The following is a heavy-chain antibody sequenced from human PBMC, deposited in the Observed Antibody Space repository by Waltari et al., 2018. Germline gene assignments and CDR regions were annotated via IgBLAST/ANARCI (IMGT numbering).Heavy chain of an antibody. CDR3: ARRLGVGGATTWLYYYYYYMDV. V-gene: IGHV4-34*01. CDR2: INHSGST. Sequence: QVQLQQWGAGLLKPSETLSLTCAVYGGSFSGYYWSWIRQPPGKGLEWIGEINHSGSTNYNPSLKSRVTISVDTSKNQVSLKLSSVTAADTAVYYCARRLGVGGATTWLYYYYYYMDVWGKGTTVTISS. D-gene: IGHD1-26*01. CDR1: GGSFSGYY. J-gene: IGHJ6*03.